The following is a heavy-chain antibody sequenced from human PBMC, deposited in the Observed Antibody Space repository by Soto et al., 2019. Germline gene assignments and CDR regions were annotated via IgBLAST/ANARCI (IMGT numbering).Heavy chain of an antibody. CDR1: GGSISSSSYY. CDR2: IYYSGST. Sequence: SETLSLTCTVSGGSISSSSYYWGWIRQPPGKGLEWIGSIYYSGSTYYNPSLKSRVTISVDTSKNQFSLKLSSVTAADTAVYYCARLLLYYGSGSYFDYWGQGTPVTVSS. D-gene: IGHD3-10*01. V-gene: IGHV4-39*01. J-gene: IGHJ4*02. CDR3: ARLLLYYGSGSYFDY.